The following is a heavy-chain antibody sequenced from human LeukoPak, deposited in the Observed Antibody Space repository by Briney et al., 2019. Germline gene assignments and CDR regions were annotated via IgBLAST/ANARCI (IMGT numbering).Heavy chain of an antibody. J-gene: IGHJ5*02. CDR1: GYTFTSNY. Sequence: ASVKVSCKALGYTFTSNYMHRVRHAPGQGTEWMVVISPSGGSTTYAQKFQGRVTLTRDMSTSTDYLELSSLRSEDTAVYYCARDNSVRDEAWWFNPWGQGTLVTVSS. CDR3: ARDNSVRDEAWWFNP. CDR2: ISPSGGST. D-gene: IGHD5-24*01. V-gene: IGHV1-46*01.